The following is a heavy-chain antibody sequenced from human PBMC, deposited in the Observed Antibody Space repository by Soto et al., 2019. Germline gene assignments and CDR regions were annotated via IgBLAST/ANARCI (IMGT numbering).Heavy chain of an antibody. CDR2: ISAYNGNT. D-gene: IGHD3-9*01. J-gene: IGHJ4*02. CDR3: ARAPLYYDILTGYYN. Sequence: ASVKVSCKASGYTFTSYGISWVRQAPGQGLEWMGWISAYNGNTNYAQKLQGRVTMTTDTSTSTAYMELRSLRSDDTAVYYCARAPLYYDILTGYYNWGQGTLVTVSS. V-gene: IGHV1-18*01. CDR1: GYTFTSYG.